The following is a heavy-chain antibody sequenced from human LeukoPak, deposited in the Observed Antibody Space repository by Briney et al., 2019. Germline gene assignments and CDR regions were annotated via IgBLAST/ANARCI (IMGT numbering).Heavy chain of an antibody. D-gene: IGHD1-26*01. Sequence: SVKVSCKTSGGTFTSYAITWVRQAPGQGREGMGKIIPISGTTNYAQKFQGRVTFTADESTSTAYMELSSLRSEDTALYYCARKLRLGGNWFDRWGQGTLVTVSS. CDR1: GGTFTSYA. CDR3: ARKLRLGGNWFDR. V-gene: IGHV1-69*15. CDR2: IIPISGTT. J-gene: IGHJ5*02.